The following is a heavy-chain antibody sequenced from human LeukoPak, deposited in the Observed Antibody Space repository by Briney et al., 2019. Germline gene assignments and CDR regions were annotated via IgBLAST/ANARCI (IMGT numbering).Heavy chain of an antibody. Sequence: GGSLRLSCGASGFTFSTYTMNWVRQAPGKGLEWVSSISSTSSTIYYADSVKGRFTISRDNAKNSLFLQMNSLRAEDTAVYYCARMGGGGYYFDYWGQGTLVTVSS. J-gene: IGHJ4*02. CDR1: GFTFSTYT. V-gene: IGHV3-48*01. D-gene: IGHD1-26*01. CDR3: ARMGGGGYYFDY. CDR2: ISSTSSTI.